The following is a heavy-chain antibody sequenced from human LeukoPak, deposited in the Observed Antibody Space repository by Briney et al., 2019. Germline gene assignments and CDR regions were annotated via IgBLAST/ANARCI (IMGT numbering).Heavy chain of an antibody. J-gene: IGHJ6*03. CDR3: ARGLRRRIVVVPAAGVYYYYYMDV. CDR2: MSPNSGNT. CDR1: GYTFTSYD. D-gene: IGHD2-2*01. Sequence: ASVKVSCKASGYTFTSYDINWVRQATGQGLEWMGWMSPNSGNTGYAQKFQGRVTITRNTSISTAYMELSSLRSEDTAVYYCARGLRRRIVVVPAAGVYYYYYMDVWGKGTTVTVSS. V-gene: IGHV1-8*03.